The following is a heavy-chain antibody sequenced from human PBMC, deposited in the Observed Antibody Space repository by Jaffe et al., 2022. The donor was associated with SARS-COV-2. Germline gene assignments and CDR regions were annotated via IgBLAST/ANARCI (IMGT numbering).Heavy chain of an antibody. CDR3: ARDAGYGRHDY. V-gene: IGHV3-7*01. CDR1: GFSFPNYW. CDR2: IDVTGSRK. Sequence: EVQLVESGGGLVQPGGSLRLSCEISGFSFPNYWLTWVRQAPGKGLEWVANIDVTGSRKDYVASVKGRFTISRDNSKNSLYLQMNSLRAEDTAIYFCARDAGYGRHDYWGQGTLVTVSS. J-gene: IGHJ4*02. D-gene: IGHD1-1*01.